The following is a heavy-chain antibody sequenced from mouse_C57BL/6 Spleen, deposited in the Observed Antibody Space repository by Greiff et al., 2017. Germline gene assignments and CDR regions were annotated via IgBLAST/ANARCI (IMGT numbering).Heavy chain of an antibody. CDR2: IDPANGNT. J-gene: IGHJ1*03. V-gene: IGHV14-3*01. CDR3: ARGHLLLRGFDV. CDR1: GFNIQNTY. D-gene: IGHD1-1*01. Sequence: EVQLQQSVAELVRPGASVKLSCTASGFNIQNTYMHWVKQRPEQGLEWIGRIDPANGNTKYAPKFQGKATITADTSSNTAYMALRSLTSEDSAVYYCARGHLLLRGFDVWGTGTTVTVSS.